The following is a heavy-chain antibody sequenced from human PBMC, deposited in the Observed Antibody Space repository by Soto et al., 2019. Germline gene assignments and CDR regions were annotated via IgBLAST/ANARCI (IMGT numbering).Heavy chain of an antibody. Sequence: PGGSLRLSCAASGFTFSIYAMHWVCQAPGKGLEWVAVISYDGSNKYYADSVKGRFTISRDNSKNTLYLQMNSLRAEDTAVYYCAREERITMIVVVITGFDYWGQGTLVTVSS. CDR2: ISYDGSNK. V-gene: IGHV3-30-3*01. J-gene: IGHJ4*02. CDR1: GFTFSIYA. D-gene: IGHD3-22*01. CDR3: AREERITMIVVVITGFDY.